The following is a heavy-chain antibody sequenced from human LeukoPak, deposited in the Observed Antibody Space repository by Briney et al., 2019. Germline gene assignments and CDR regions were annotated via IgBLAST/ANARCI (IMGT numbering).Heavy chain of an antibody. CDR1: GGTFSSYA. V-gene: IGHV1-18*01. D-gene: IGHD3-10*01. CDR2: ISAYNGNT. Sequence: GASVKVSCKASGGTFSSYAISWVRQAPGQGLEWMGWISAYNGNTNYAQKLQGRVTMTTDTSTSTAYMELRSLRSDDTAVYYCARHINVLLWFGEFNYMDVWGKGTTVTVSS. CDR3: ARHINVLLWFGEFNYMDV. J-gene: IGHJ6*03.